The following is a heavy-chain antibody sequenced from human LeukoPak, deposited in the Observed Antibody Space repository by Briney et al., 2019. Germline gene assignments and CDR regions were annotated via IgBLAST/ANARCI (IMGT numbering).Heavy chain of an antibody. V-gene: IGHV3-74*01. CDR3: IRTLIVATSPYMGV. CDR1: GFTFSSYW. J-gene: IGHJ6*03. CDR2: VNSDGTGT. D-gene: IGHD5-12*01. Sequence: PGGSLRLSCAASGFTFSSYWMHWVRQAPGKGLVWVSRVNSDGTGTTYADSVEGRFTISRDNAKNTVYLQVNSLRAEDTAIYYCIRTLIVATSPYMGVWGKGTTVTVSS.